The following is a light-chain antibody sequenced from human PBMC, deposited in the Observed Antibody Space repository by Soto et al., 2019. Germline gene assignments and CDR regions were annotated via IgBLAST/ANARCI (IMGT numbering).Light chain of an antibody. Sequence: EIVLTQSASTLSLSPGERATLSWRASQSVSSYLAWYQQKPVQAPRLLIYDASNRATGIPARFSGSASGTDSTLTISRLEPEDFAVYYCQQYGSSGTFGQGTKVDIK. J-gene: IGKJ1*01. CDR1: QSVSSY. CDR3: QQYGSSGT. V-gene: IGKV3-11*01. CDR2: DAS.